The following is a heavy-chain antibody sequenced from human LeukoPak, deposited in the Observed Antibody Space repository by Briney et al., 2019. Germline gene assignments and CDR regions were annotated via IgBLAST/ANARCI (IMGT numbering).Heavy chain of an antibody. V-gene: IGHV4-31*03. CDR1: GGSISSGGYS. CDR3: ARDRHRRASLPGFDI. CDR2: IYYSGST. D-gene: IGHD1-26*01. Sequence: SQTLSLTCTVSGGSISSGGYSWSWIRQHPGKGLEWIGYIYYSGSTYYNPSLKSRVTISVDTSKNQFSLKLSSVTAADTAMYYCARDRHRRASLPGFDIWGQGTMVTVSS. J-gene: IGHJ3*02.